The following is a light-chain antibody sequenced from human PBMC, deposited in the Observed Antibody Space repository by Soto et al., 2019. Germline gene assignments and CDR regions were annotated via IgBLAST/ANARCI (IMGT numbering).Light chain of an antibody. J-gene: IGKJ1*01. CDR1: QSITSW. Sequence: IPRTQFTYTLSAFLRHRVSIPCRASQSITSWLAWYQQKPGKAPKLLIFDASTLESGVPSRFSGGGSGTEFTLTISSLQPDDFATYYCQQYNSYSRTFGQGTKVDIK. V-gene: IGKV1-5*01. CDR3: QQYNSYSRT. CDR2: DAS.